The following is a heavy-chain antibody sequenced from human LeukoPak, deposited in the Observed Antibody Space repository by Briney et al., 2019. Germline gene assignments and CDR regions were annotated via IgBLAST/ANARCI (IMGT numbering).Heavy chain of an antibody. CDR3: ARERPPYGDYAFFDY. CDR1: GGSISSYY. V-gene: IGHV4-4*07. J-gene: IGHJ4*02. D-gene: IGHD4-17*01. Sequence: PSETLSLTCTVSGGSISSYYRSWIRQPAGKGLEWIGRIYTSGSTNYNPSLKSRVTMSVDTSKNQFSLKLSSVTAADTAVYYCARERPPYGDYAFFDYWGQGTLVTVSS. CDR2: IYTSGST.